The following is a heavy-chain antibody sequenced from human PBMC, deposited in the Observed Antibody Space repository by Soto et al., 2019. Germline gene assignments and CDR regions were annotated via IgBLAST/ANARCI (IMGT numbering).Heavy chain of an antibody. D-gene: IGHD5-12*01. Sequence: PGASLKISCKGSGYSFTSYWIGWVRQMTGKGLEWMGIIYPGDSDTRYSPSFQGQVTISADKSISTAYLQWSSLKASDTAMYYCARVDGYNSNGMDVWGQGTTVTVSS. CDR2: IYPGDSDT. CDR3: ARVDGYNSNGMDV. V-gene: IGHV5-51*01. CDR1: GYSFTSYW. J-gene: IGHJ6*02.